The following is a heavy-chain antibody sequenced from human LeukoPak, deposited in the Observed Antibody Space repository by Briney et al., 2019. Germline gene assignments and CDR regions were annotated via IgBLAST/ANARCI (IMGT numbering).Heavy chain of an antibody. CDR1: PFIFSGHW. CDR2: IKEDGSER. Sequence: GGSLRLSCEASPFIFSGHWLNWVRQTPGKGLEWVASIKEDGSERQYVDSVKGRFSISRDNTKGSLFLQLNSLRAEDTAVYYCAKQLGYCSDGSCYFPYWGQGTLVTVSS. V-gene: IGHV3-7*03. J-gene: IGHJ4*02. D-gene: IGHD2-15*01. CDR3: AKQLGYCSDGSCYFPY.